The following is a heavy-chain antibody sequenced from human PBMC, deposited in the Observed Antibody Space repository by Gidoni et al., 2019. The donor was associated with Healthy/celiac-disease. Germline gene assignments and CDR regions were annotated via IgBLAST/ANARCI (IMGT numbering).Heavy chain of an antibody. V-gene: IGHV3-7*01. Sequence: EVQLVESGGGLVQPGGSLRLSFAASGFTFSSSWMRWVRQAPGKGLEWVAKIKQDGSEKYYVDSVKGRFTISRDNAKNSLYLQMNSLRAEDTAVYYCARSGITMIVVANYFDYWGQGTLVTVSS. CDR1: GFTFSSSW. CDR3: ARSGITMIVVANYFDY. CDR2: IKQDGSEK. D-gene: IGHD3-22*01. J-gene: IGHJ4*02.